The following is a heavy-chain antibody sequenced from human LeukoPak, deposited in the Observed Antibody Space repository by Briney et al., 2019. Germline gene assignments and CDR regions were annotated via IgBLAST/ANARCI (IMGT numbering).Heavy chain of an antibody. CDR2: IYTSGST. Sequence: PSETLSLTCTVTGDSISRDFWNWIRQPVGKELEWIGRIYTSGSTNYNPSLKSRATMAVDTSKNQISLDLISLTAADTAVYYCARGAAQFDPWGQGTLVTVSS. D-gene: IGHD6-13*01. CDR3: ARGAAQFDP. CDR1: GDSISRDF. J-gene: IGHJ5*02. V-gene: IGHV4-4*07.